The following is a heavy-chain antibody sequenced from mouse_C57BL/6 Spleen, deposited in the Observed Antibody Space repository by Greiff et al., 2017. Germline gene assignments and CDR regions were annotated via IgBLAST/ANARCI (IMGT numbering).Heavy chain of an antibody. Sequence: QVQLQQSGAELVRPGASVKLSCTASGYTFTDYYINWVKQRPGQGLEWIARIYPGSGNTYYNEKFKGKATLTAAKSSSTAYLQLSSLTSEDSAVYFCSRWAYGSSYYYAMDYWGQGTSVTVSS. CDR1: GYTFTDYY. J-gene: IGHJ4*01. CDR2: IYPGSGNT. V-gene: IGHV1-76*01. CDR3: SRWAYGSSYYYAMDY. D-gene: IGHD1-1*01.